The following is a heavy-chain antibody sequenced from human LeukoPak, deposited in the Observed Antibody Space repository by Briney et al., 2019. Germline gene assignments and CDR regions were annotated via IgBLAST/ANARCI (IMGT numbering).Heavy chain of an antibody. V-gene: IGHV3-33*06. CDR2: IWYDGSNK. Sequence: PGRSLRLSCAVSGFTFSSYGMHWVRQAPGKGLEWVAVIWYDGSNKYYADSVKGRFTISRDNSKNTLYLQMNSLRAEDTAVYYCAKVGGWYEQYYYYYMDVWGKGTTVTVSS. CDR1: GFTFSSYG. J-gene: IGHJ6*03. D-gene: IGHD6-19*01. CDR3: AKVGGWYEQYYYYYMDV.